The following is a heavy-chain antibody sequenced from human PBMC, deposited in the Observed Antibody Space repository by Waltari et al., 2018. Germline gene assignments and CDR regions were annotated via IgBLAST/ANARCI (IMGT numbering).Heavy chain of an antibody. CDR3: ARGRIYHDSSASGYYFDH. Sequence: EVQLVDSGGGLVKPGGSLRLSCAASGFTFSTYSMNWVRQVPGKGLEWVSSISSSSSSIYYADSVKGRFTISRDNAKNSLDLQMNSLRVEDTAVYYCARGRIYHDSSASGYYFDHWGQGTLVAVSS. D-gene: IGHD3-22*01. CDR1: GFTFSTYS. J-gene: IGHJ4*02. V-gene: IGHV3-21*01. CDR2: ISSSSSSI.